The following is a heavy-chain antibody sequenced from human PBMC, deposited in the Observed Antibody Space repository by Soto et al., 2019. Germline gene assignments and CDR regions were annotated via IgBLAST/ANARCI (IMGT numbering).Heavy chain of an antibody. V-gene: IGHV3-13*01. J-gene: IGHJ5*02. Sequence: PGGSLRLSCAASGFTFSSYAMRWVRQAPGKGLEWVSAIGTAGDTYYPGSVKGRFTISRENAKNSLYLQMNSLRAEDTAVYYCARGIPFDPWGQGTLVTVSS. CDR3: ARGIPFDP. CDR2: IGTAGDT. CDR1: GFTFSSYA. D-gene: IGHD2-21*01.